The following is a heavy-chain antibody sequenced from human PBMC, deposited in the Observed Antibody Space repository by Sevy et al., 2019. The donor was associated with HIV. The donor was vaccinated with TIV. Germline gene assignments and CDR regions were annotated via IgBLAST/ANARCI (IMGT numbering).Heavy chain of an antibody. V-gene: IGHV1-2*06. CDR1: GYTFTGYY. J-gene: IGHJ6*02. Sequence: ASVKVSCKASGYTFTGYYMHWVRQAPGQGLEWMGRINPNSGGTNYAQKFQGRVTMTRDTSISTAYMELSRLGSDDTAVYYCARVKWELHGGMDVWGQGTTVTVSS. CDR2: INPNSGGT. D-gene: IGHD1-26*01. CDR3: ARVKWELHGGMDV.